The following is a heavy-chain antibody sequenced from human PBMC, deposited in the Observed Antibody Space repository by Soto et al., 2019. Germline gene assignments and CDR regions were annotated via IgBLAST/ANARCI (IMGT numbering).Heavy chain of an antibody. Sequence: EVQLLESGGGLVQPGGSLRLSCAASGFTFNSYAMHWVRQAPGKGLEWVSGIRGFSAGSASTYFADSVKGRFFISRDNYNNTLYLQMNNLRAEDTALYYCARVPLLFGLDAFDFWGRGTLVTVSS. D-gene: IGHD2-21*01. CDR2: IRGFSAGSAST. V-gene: IGHV3-23*01. CDR1: GFTFNSYA. J-gene: IGHJ3*01. CDR3: ARVPLLFGLDAFDF.